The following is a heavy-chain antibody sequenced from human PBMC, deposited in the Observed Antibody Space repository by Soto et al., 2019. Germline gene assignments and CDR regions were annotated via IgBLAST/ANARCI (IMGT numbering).Heavy chain of an antibody. CDR2: ISASGDPT. J-gene: IGHJ4*02. D-gene: IGHD2-15*01. V-gene: IGHV3-23*01. CDR1: GFAFSSCD. Sequence: GGSLRLSCAASGFAFSSCDMSWVRQAPGKGLEWVSGISASGDPTDYADSVKGRFTISRDNSKNTLYLQMNSLRAEDTAVYFCAQHAQYCSGGFCYFPYLFDYWGQGTLVTVSS. CDR3: AQHAQYCSGGFCYFPYLFDY.